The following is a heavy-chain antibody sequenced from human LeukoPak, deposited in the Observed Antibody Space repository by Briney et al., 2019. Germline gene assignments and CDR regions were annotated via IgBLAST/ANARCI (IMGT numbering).Heavy chain of an antibody. Sequence: SETLSLTCTVSGGSISSSGYYWGWIRQPAGKGLEWIGSIFYSGSTYYNPSLKSRVTISVDTSKNQFSLKLSSVTASDTAVYYCARHNSKYYYDSGTYYPTTFDYWGQGILVTVSS. V-gene: IGHV4-39*01. D-gene: IGHD3-10*01. CDR1: GGSISSSGYY. CDR2: IFYSGST. J-gene: IGHJ4*02. CDR3: ARHNSKYYYDSGTYYPTTFDY.